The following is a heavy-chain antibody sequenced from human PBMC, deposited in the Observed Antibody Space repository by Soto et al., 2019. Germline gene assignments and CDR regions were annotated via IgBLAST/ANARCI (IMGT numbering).Heavy chain of an antibody. J-gene: IGHJ4*02. D-gene: IGHD6-19*01. CDR2: ISYDGSNK. Sequence: PGGSLRLSCAASGFSFSSYGVHWVRQAPGKGLEWVAVISYDGSNKYYADSVKGRFTISRDNSKNTLYLQMNSLRAEDTAVYYCATIAVAGTLDYWGQGTLVTVSS. CDR1: GFSFSSYG. CDR3: ATIAVAGTLDY. V-gene: IGHV3-30*03.